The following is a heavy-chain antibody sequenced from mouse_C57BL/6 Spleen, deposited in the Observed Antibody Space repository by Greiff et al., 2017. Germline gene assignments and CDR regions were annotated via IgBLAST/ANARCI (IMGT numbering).Heavy chain of an antibody. Sequence: QVQLQQSGAELVKPGASVKLSCKASGYTFTEYTIHWVKQRSGQGLEWIGWFYPGSGSIKYNEKFKDKSTLTADKSSSSGYMERSRLTSEDTAVYFCARREELTPFDDWGPGTTLTVSS. CDR3: ARREELTPFDD. V-gene: IGHV1-62-2*01. CDR2: FYPGSGSI. J-gene: IGHJ2*01. CDR1: GYTFTEYT. D-gene: IGHD4-1*01.